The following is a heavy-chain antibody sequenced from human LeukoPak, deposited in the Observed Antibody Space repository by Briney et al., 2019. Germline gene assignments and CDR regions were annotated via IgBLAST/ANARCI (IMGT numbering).Heavy chain of an antibody. CDR3: AGRDMATNTPFDY. V-gene: IGHV5-51*01. CDR1: GYTFTKYW. D-gene: IGHD5-24*01. J-gene: IGHJ4*02. CDR2: IYPGDSDT. Sequence: PGESLKISCKGSGYTFTKYWIGWVRQTPGKGLECMGIIYPGDSDTRYSPSFQGQVTISADKSISTAYLQWSSLKASDTAMYYCAGRDMATNTPFDYWGQGTLVTVSS.